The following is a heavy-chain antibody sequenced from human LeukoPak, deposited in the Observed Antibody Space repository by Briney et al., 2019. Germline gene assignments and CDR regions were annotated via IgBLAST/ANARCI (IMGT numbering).Heavy chain of an antibody. CDR3: ARAGIVGARKGAFDI. D-gene: IGHD1-26*01. Sequence: PSETLSLTCTVSGGSLRGDTYSWTWIRQPPGRGLEWIGNIHHSGSTNYNPSLKSRVTISVDTSKNQFSLKLSSVTAADTAVYYCARAGIVGARKGAFDIWGQGTMVTVSS. V-gene: IGHV4-61*01. CDR2: IHHSGST. CDR1: GGSLRGDTYS. J-gene: IGHJ3*02.